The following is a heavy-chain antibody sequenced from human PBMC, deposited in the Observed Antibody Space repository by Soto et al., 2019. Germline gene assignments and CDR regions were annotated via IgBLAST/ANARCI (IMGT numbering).Heavy chain of an antibody. D-gene: IGHD3-16*01. CDR1: GFTFDDYA. Sequence: EVQLVESWGGLVQPGRSLRLSCAASGFTFDDYAMHWVRQTPGKGLEWVSTISWNSGRIDYGDSVKGRFTISRDNAKSSLFLQMNSLRTEDTALYYCAKDRDPGETADGAEYIDYWGQGTLVTVSS. CDR3: AKDRDPGETADGAEYIDY. J-gene: IGHJ4*02. V-gene: IGHV3-9*01. CDR2: ISWNSGRI.